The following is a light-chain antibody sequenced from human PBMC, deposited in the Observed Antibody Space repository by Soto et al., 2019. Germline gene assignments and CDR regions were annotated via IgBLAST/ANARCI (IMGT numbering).Light chain of an antibody. J-gene: IGLJ1*01. V-gene: IGLV1-44*01. CDR2: SNN. Sequence: QSVLTQSPSASGTPGQRVSISCSGSTSNIGTNTVSWYQHVPGTAPKLLIYSNNQRPSGVPDRFSGSKSGTSASLAISGLRSEDEADYYCAAWDDSLSGYVFGTGTKLTVL. CDR1: TSNIGTNT. CDR3: AAWDDSLSGYV.